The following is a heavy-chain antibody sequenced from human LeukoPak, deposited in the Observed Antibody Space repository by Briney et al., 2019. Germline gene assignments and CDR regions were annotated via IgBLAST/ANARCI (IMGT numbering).Heavy chain of an antibody. CDR1: GFIFSNYG. V-gene: IGHV3-23*01. Sequence: GGSLRLSCAASGFIFSNYGMSWVRQAPGKGLEWVSAIGSSGRTTYYADSVKGRFTISRDNSKNTLYLQMNSLRAKDTAVYYCAKIVAGLGYWGQGTLVTVSS. J-gene: IGHJ4*02. CDR3: AKIVAGLGY. CDR2: IGSSGRTT. D-gene: IGHD2-15*01.